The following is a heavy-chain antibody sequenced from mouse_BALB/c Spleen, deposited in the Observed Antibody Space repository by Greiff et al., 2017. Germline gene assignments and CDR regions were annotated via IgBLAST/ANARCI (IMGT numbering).Heavy chain of an antibody. CDR3: ASGGGFAY. CDR2: IDPENGNT. CDR1: GFNINDYY. Sequence: VQLQQSGAELVRPGALVKLSCKASGFNINDYYMHWVKQRPEQGLEWIGWIDPENGNTIYDPKFQGKASITADTSSNTAYLQLSSLTSEDTAVYYCASGGGFAYWGQGTLVTVSA. J-gene: IGHJ3*01. V-gene: IGHV14-1*02.